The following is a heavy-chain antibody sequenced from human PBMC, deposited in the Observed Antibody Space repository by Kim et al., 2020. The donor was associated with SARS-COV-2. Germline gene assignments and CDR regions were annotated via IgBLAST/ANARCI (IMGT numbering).Heavy chain of an antibody. CDR1: GYTFTSYD. CDR3: ARGPSGWGFLDY. CDR2: MNPNSGNT. D-gene: IGHD6-19*01. J-gene: IGHJ4*02. V-gene: IGHV1-8*01. Sequence: ASVKVSCKASGYTFTSYDINWVRQATGQGLEWMGWMNPNSGNTGYAQKFQGRVTMTRNTSISTAYMELSSLRSEDTAVYYCARGPSGWGFLDYWGQGTLVTVSS.